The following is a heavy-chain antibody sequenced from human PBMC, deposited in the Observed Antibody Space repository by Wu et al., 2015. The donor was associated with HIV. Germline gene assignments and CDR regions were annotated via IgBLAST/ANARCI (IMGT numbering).Heavy chain of an antibody. CDR1: GGSFSGYY. Sequence: QVQLQQWGAGLLKPSETLSLTCAVYGGSFSGYYWSWIRQPPGKRLEWIGEINHGGSTDYNPSLKSRVTISVDTSKNRFSLKVNSVTAADTAVYYCARGGSYSLYYYASGSHASGSPNWFDPWGQGTLVIVSS. D-gene: IGHD3-10*01. J-gene: IGHJ5*02. CDR2: INHGGST. CDR3: ARGGSYSLYYYASGSHASGSPNWFDP. V-gene: IGHV4-34*01.